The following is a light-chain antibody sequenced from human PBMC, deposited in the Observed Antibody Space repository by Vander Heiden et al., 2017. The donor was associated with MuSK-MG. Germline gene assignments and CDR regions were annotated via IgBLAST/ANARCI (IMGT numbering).Light chain of an antibody. CDR1: QSISSS. J-gene: IGKJ4*02. CDR3: QQVNREPRT. CDR2: DAS. Sequence: AIKLTQSPSSLSASVGDRVTITCRASQSISSSLAWYQQKPGKAPKLLIYDASSLESGVPSRFSGSGSGTEFTLTISSLQPEDFATYYCQQVNREPRTFGEGTKVEIK. V-gene: IGKV1-13*02.